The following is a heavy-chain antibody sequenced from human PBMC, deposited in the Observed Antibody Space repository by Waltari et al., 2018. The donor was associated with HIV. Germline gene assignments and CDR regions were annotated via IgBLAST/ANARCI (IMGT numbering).Heavy chain of an antibody. Sequence: EVQLLESGGGLVQPGGSLRLSCAASGFTFSSYAMSWVRQAPGKGRGCVSAISGSGGSTFYADSVKGRFTISRDNSKNTLYLQRNSLRAEDTAVYYCAKSQGSGTYYYGMDVWGQGTTVTVSS. CDR2: ISGSGGST. CDR3: AKSQGSGTYYYGMDV. CDR1: GFTFSSYA. V-gene: IGHV3-23*01. D-gene: IGHD3-10*01. J-gene: IGHJ6*02.